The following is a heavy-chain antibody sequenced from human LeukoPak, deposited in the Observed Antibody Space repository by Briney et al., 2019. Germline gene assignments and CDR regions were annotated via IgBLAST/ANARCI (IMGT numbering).Heavy chain of an antibody. Sequence: SETLSLTCTVSGYSISSGYYWGWIRQPPGKGLEWIGSIYHSGSTYYNPSLTSRVTISVDTSKNQFSLKLSSVTAADTAVYYCATHEENYYDSSGSATDYWGQGTLVTVSS. D-gene: IGHD3-22*01. CDR1: GYSISSGYY. CDR3: ATHEENYYDSSGSATDY. J-gene: IGHJ4*02. V-gene: IGHV4-38-2*02. CDR2: IYHSGST.